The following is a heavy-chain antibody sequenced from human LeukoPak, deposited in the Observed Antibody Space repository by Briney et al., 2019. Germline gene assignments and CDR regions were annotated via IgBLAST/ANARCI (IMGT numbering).Heavy chain of an antibody. CDR2: INPSGGST. J-gene: IGHJ4*02. V-gene: IGHV1-46*01. CDR1: GYTFTSYY. D-gene: IGHD6-13*01. CDR3: AGRSEQQLVDY. Sequence: ASVKVSCKASGYTFTSYYMHWVRQAPGQGLEWMGIINPSGGSTSYAQKFQGRVTMTRDTSTSTVYMELSSLRSEDTALYYCAGRSEQQLVDYWGQGTLVTVSS.